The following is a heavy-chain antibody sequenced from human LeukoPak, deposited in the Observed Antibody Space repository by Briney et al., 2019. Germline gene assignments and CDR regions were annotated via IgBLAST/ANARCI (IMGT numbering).Heavy chain of an antibody. CDR2: IIPIFGTA. D-gene: IGHD3-22*01. V-gene: IGHV1-69*05. CDR1: GGTFSSYA. J-gene: IGHJ4*02. Sequence: ASVKVSCKASGGTFSSYAISWVRQAPGQGLEWMGRIIPIFGTANYAQKFQARVTITTDESTSTAYIEMSSLRSEDTAVYYCTQTYYYDSSGYYYFDYWGQGTLVTVSS. CDR3: TQTYYYDSSGYYYFDY.